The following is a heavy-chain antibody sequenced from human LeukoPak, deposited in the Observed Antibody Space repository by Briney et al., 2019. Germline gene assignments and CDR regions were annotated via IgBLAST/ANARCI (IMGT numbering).Heavy chain of an antibody. Sequence: GASVKVSCKASGYTFTSYYMHWVRQAPGQGLGWMGIINPSGGSTSYAQKFQGRVTMTRDTSISTAYMELSRLRSDDTAVYYCARDVEVVTRAFDIWGQGTMVTVSS. V-gene: IGHV1-46*01. CDR3: ARDVEVVTRAFDI. J-gene: IGHJ3*02. CDR1: GYTFTSYY. CDR2: INPSGGST. D-gene: IGHD2-21*02.